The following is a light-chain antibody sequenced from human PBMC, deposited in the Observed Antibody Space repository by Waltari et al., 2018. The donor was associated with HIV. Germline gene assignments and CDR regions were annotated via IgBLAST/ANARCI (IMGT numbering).Light chain of an antibody. J-gene: IGLJ3*02. Sequence: QSALTQPPSASGSPGQSVTISCTGTSSAVGYFNYVSCYQQHPGTPPKLVIFEVTKRPSGVPDRFSGSKSGNTASLTVSGLQPEDEAVYYCNSYAGSNTLVFGGGTKLTVL. V-gene: IGLV2-8*01. CDR2: EVT. CDR3: NSYAGSNTLV. CDR1: SSAVGYFNY.